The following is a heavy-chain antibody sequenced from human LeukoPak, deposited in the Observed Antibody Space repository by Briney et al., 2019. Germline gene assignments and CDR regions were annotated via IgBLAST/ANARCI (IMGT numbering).Heavy chain of an antibody. CDR2: VHHSGST. V-gene: IGHV4-4*08. J-gene: IGHJ3*02. Sequence: SETLSLTCIVTGVSISSSYWNWIRQPPRQGLEWIGYVHHSGSTHYNPSLKSRVSISIDTSKSQISMRLSSVTAADTAVYYCARGQQLVLDAFDIWGQGTKVIVS. D-gene: IGHD3-10*01. CDR1: GVSISSSY. CDR3: ARGQQLVLDAFDI.